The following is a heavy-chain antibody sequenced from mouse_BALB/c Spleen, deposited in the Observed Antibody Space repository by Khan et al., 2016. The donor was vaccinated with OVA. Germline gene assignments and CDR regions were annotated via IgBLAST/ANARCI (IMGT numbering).Heavy chain of an antibody. D-gene: IGHD2-2*01. Sequence: QVQLQQSGAELVRPGASVKLSCKASGYTFTSYWMPWVRQRPRQGLEWLGTINPSDSESHYNQMFKDKSTLTVDKSSGTPYMQLSSLKSEDPAVYYCAIRYNYGYDPAWFAYWGQGTLVTVSA. J-gene: IGHJ3*01. CDR2: INPSDSES. CDR1: GYTFTSYW. CDR3: AIRYNYGYDPAWFAY. V-gene: IGHV1-52*01.